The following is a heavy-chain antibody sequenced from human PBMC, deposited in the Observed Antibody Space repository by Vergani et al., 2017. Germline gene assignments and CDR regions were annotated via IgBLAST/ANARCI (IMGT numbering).Heavy chain of an antibody. CDR1: EYSFGNYW. V-gene: IGHV5-51*01. CDR2: IYPADSDT. J-gene: IGHJ4*02. Sequence: EEELVQSGPEMRKPGESLKIFCKGSEYSFGNYWIGWVRQMPGKGLEWMGFIYPADSDTRYSPSFQGQVTISTDKSISTDFLQWDSLKASDTALYYCARHTTYTYSWGQGTLVTVSS. CDR3: ARHTTYTYS. D-gene: IGHD1-1*01.